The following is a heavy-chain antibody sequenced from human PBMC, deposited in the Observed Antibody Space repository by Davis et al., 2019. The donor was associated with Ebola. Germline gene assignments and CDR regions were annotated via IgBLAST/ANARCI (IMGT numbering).Heavy chain of an antibody. V-gene: IGHV3-48*02. CDR1: EFTFSTYS. CDR2: ISRSSTV. CDR3: VRGYGASY. J-gene: IGHJ4*02. Sequence: GESLKISCAASEFTFSTYSMNWVRQAPGKGLEWISYISRSSTVSYSDSVRGRFTISRDNAKNSLYLQMNSLRDEDTAVYYCVRGYGASYWGPGTLVTVSS. D-gene: IGHD4-17*01.